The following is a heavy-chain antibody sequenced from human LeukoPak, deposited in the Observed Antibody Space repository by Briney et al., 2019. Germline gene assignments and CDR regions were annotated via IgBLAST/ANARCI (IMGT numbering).Heavy chain of an antibody. CDR3: ARFSVATIRRLYYFDY. V-gene: IGHV1-24*01. Sequence: ASVKVSCKVSGYTLTELSMHWVRQAPGKVLEWMGGFDPEDGETIYAQKFQGRVTMTEDTSTDTAYMELRSLRSDDTAVYYCARFSVATIRRLYYFDYWGQGTLVTVSS. CDR2: FDPEDGET. J-gene: IGHJ4*02. CDR1: GYTLTELS. D-gene: IGHD5-12*01.